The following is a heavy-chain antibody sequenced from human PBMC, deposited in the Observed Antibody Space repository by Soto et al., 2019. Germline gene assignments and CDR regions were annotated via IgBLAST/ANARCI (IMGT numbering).Heavy chain of an antibody. V-gene: IGHV1-69*12. D-gene: IGHD1-20*01. CDR3: ARGITGIVTFYYGLDV. Sequence: QVQLVQSGAEVKKPGSSMKVSCKASGGTFSSYAISWVRQAPGQGLEWMGGIIPIFGTADYAQKFHGRVSITADESTSTAYMELRSLRSEDPAVYYCARGITGIVTFYYGLDVWGQGTTVTVSS. J-gene: IGHJ6*02. CDR1: GGTFSSYA. CDR2: IIPIFGTA.